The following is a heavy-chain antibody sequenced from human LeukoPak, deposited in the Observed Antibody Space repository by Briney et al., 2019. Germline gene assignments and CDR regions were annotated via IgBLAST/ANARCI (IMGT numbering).Heavy chain of an antibody. CDR1: GFTFSSYG. V-gene: IGHV3-30*18. J-gene: IGHJ4*02. Sequence: GGSLRLSCAASGFTFSSYGMHWVRQAPGKGLEWVAVISYDGNYKYYIDSVKGRFIISRDNSKNTLYLQMNSLRPEDTAVYYCAKDPRDHSYGWSWRYFDYWGQGTLVTVSS. D-gene: IGHD5-18*01. CDR3: AKDPRDHSYGWSWRYFDY. CDR2: ISYDGNYK.